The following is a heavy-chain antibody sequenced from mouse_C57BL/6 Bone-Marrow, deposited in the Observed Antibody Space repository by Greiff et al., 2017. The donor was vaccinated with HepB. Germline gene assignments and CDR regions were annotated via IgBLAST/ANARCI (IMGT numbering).Heavy chain of an antibody. D-gene: IGHD1-1*01. Sequence: QVQLQQSGAELARPGASVKLSCKASGYTFTSYGISWVKQRTGQGLEWIGEIYPRSGNTYYNAKFKGKATLTADKSSSTAYMELRSLTSEDSAVYFCARRAYYGSSSYAMDYWGQGTSVTVSS. CDR1: GYTFTSYG. J-gene: IGHJ4*01. CDR2: IYPRSGNT. CDR3: ARRAYYGSSSYAMDY. V-gene: IGHV1-81*01.